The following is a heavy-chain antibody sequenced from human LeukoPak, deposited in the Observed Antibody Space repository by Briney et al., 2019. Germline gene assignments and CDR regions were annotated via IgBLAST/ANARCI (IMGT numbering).Heavy chain of an antibody. CDR3: ARGRSGYDFDY. D-gene: IGHD5-12*01. CDR1: GGSYSGYY. Sequence: SETLSLTCAVYGGSYSGYYWSWIRHPPGKGLEWIGEINHSGSTNYNPSLKSRVTISVDTSKNQFSLKLSSVTAADTAVYYCARGRSGYDFDYWGQGTLVTVSS. CDR2: INHSGST. V-gene: IGHV4-34*01. J-gene: IGHJ4*02.